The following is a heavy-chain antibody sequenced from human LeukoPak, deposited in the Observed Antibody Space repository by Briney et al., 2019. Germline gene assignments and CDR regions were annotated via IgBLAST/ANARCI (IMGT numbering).Heavy chain of an antibody. D-gene: IGHD2-15*01. CDR2: ITGRGETK. Sequence: GGTLRLSCAASGFTFSNYGMNWVRLAPGKGLEWVSGITGRGETKYYADSVKGRFTISRDNSKNTLYLQINSLRAEDTAIYYCAKNGDRGAYCTGGTCYPYFYYYMDVWGKGTTVTI. V-gene: IGHV3-23*01. J-gene: IGHJ6*03. CDR1: GFTFSNYG. CDR3: AKNGDRGAYCTGGTCYPYFYYYMDV.